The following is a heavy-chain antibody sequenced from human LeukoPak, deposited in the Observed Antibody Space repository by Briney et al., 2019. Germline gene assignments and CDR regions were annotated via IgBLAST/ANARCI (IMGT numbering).Heavy chain of an antibody. J-gene: IGHJ4*02. D-gene: IGHD3-22*01. Sequence: VASVKVSCKASGYTFTGYYMHWVRQAPGQGLEWMGWINPNSGGTNYAQKFQGRVTMTRDMSTSTVYMELSSLRSEDTAVYYCARDHRPNYYDNGAYPTHPDYWGQGTLVTVSP. CDR3: ARDHRPNYYDNGAYPTHPDY. CDR1: GYTFTGYY. CDR2: INPNSGGT. V-gene: IGHV1-2*02.